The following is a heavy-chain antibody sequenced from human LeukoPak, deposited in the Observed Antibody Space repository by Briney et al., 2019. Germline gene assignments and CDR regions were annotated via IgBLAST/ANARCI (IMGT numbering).Heavy chain of an antibody. Sequence: ASVKVSCQASGYTFTSYYMHWVRQAPGQALEWMGIINPSGGSTSYAQKFQGRVTMTRDMSTSTVYMELSSLRSEDTAVYYCARIGSGRYSFAFDIWGQGTMVTVSS. D-gene: IGHD1-26*01. CDR3: ARIGSGRYSFAFDI. V-gene: IGHV1-46*01. CDR1: GYTFTSYY. J-gene: IGHJ3*02. CDR2: INPSGGST.